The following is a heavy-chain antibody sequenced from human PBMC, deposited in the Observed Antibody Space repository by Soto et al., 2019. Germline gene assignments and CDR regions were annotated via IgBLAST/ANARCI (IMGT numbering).Heavy chain of an antibody. CDR1: GYTFTSYD. J-gene: IGHJ3*02. Sequence: GASVKVSFKASGYTFTSYDINWVRQATGQGLEWMGWMNPNSGNTGYAQKFQGRVTMTRNTSISTAYMELSSLRSEDTAVYYCARVVKQWLAYDAFDIWGQGTMVTVSS. V-gene: IGHV1-8*01. CDR2: MNPNSGNT. CDR3: ARVVKQWLAYDAFDI. D-gene: IGHD6-19*01.